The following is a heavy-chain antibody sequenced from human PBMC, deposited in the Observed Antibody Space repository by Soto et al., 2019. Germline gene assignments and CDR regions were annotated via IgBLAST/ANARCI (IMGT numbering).Heavy chain of an antibody. J-gene: IGHJ6*02. CDR3: ARVVGSSSSYYYYGMDV. CDR2: IIPIFGTA. Sequence: SVKVSCKASGGTFSSYAISWVRQAPGQGLEWMGGIIPIFGTANYAQKFQGRVTITADKSTSTAYVELSSLRSEDTAVYYCARVVGSSSSYYYYGMDVWGQGTTVTVSS. CDR1: GGTFSSYA. V-gene: IGHV1-69*06. D-gene: IGHD6-6*01.